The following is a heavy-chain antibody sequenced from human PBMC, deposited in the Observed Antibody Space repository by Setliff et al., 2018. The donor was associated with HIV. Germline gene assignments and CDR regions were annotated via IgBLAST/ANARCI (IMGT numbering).Heavy chain of an antibody. CDR2: IKPDTGGT. V-gene: IGHV1-2*02. CDR3: ATDDYGGDSFDN. CDR1: GYTFTVYY. D-gene: IGHD4-17*01. J-gene: IGHJ4*02. Sequence: GASVKVYCKASGYTFTVYYMHWVRQAPGQGLEWMGWIKPDTGGTNYAQKFQGRVTMTRDTSITTAYMELSRLGSDDTAVYYCATDDYGGDSFDNWGQGTLVTVSS.